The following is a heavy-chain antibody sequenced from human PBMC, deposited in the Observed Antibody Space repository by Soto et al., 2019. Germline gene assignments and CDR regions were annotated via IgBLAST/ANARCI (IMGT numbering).Heavy chain of an antibody. CDR2: ISGSGGST. CDR3: AKSYSSNWYDYFDY. J-gene: IGHJ4*02. CDR1: EFTFSTYA. Sequence: GSLRLSCAASEFTFSTYAMSWVRQAPGKGLEWVSAISGSGGSTYYADSVKGRFTISRDTSKNTLYLQMNSLRAEDTAPYYCAKSYSSNWYDYFDYWGQGTLVTVSS. V-gene: IGHV3-23*01. D-gene: IGHD6-13*01.